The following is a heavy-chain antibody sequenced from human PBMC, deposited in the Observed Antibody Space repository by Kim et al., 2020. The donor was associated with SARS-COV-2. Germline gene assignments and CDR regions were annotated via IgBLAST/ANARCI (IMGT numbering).Heavy chain of an antibody. CDR2: ISYDGSNK. J-gene: IGHJ4*01. V-gene: IGHV3-30*03. CDR3: AINSYYDSSGPTGPYYF. CDR1: GFTFSSYG. D-gene: IGHD3-22*01. Sequence: GGSLRLSCAASGFTFSSYGMHWVRQAPGKGLEWVAVISYDGSNKYYADSVKGRFTISRDNSKNTLYLQMNSLRAEDTAVYYCAINSYYDSSGPTGPYYF.